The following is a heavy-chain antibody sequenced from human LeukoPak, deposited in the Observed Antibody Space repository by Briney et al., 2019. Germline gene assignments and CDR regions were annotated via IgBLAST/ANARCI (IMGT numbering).Heavy chain of an antibody. CDR2: IYYSGST. J-gene: IGHJ4*02. Sequence: TSETLSLTCTVSGGSISSYYWSWIRQPPGKGLEWIGYIYYSGSTNYNPSLKSRVTMSVDTSKNQFSLKLSSVTAADTAVYYCARDRDLELQSYFDYWGQGTLVTVSS. CDR1: GGSISSYY. D-gene: IGHD1-7*01. V-gene: IGHV4-59*12. CDR3: ARDRDLELQSYFDY.